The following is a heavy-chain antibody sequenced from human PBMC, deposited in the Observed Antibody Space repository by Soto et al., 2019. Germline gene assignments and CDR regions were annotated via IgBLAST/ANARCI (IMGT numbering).Heavy chain of an antibody. Sequence: EVQLMESGGGLVKPGGSLRLSCAASGVGFSTYGMNWLRQTPGKGPEWASSMDSSGRNVHYADSVEGRFTTSGDNAKNSLYLQMNSLRVEDTALYFCARYESAGSSTIHWGQGNLVTFSS. CDR2: MDSSGRNV. D-gene: IGHD2-2*01. J-gene: IGHJ4*02. CDR3: ARYESAGSSTIH. V-gene: IGHV3-21*01. CDR1: GVGFSTYG.